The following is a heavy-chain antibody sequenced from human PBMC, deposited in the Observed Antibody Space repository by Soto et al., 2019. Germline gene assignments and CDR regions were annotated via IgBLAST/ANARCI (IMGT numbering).Heavy chain of an antibody. Sequence: GGSLRLSCAASGFTLSNAWMFWVRQAPGKGLEWVGRIKSKTHGGTTDHAAPVKGRFTISRDDSKNTLYLQMNSLKIEDTAVYYCNYYYDSSGYQFDYWGQGXLVTVYS. J-gene: IGHJ4*02. CDR1: GFTLSNAW. D-gene: IGHD3-22*01. V-gene: IGHV3-15*01. CDR2: IKSKTHGGTT. CDR3: NYYYDSSGYQFDY.